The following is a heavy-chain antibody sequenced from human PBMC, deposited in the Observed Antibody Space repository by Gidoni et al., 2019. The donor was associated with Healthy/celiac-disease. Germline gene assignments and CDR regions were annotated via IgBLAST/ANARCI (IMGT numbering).Heavy chain of an antibody. J-gene: IGHJ4*02. CDR3: ARDKRVPAAMPSLDYFDY. V-gene: IGHV3-48*03. CDR1: GFTFSSYA. Sequence: EVQLVESGGGLVQPGGSLRLSCAASGFTFSSYALNWVRPAPGKGLEWVSYLSSSGSTIYYADSVKGRFTISRDNAKNSLYLQMNSLRAEDTAVYYCARDKRVPAAMPSLDYFDYWGQGTLVTVSS. D-gene: IGHD2-2*01. CDR2: LSSSGSTI.